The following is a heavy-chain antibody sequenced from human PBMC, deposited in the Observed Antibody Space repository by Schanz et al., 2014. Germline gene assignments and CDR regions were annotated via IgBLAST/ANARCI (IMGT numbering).Heavy chain of an antibody. V-gene: IGHV1-69*09. D-gene: IGHD4-17*01. CDR3: ARGYGDSPTDF. Sequence: VQLVQSGAEVKRPGASVRVSCKASGYTFTSYDFNWVRQAPGQGLEWMGRIIPVLAIADYAQKFQGRVTITADRSTSTAYMELSSLRSEDTAVYYCARGYGDSPTDFWGQGTLVTVSS. CDR1: GYTFTSYD. CDR2: IIPVLAIA. J-gene: IGHJ4*02.